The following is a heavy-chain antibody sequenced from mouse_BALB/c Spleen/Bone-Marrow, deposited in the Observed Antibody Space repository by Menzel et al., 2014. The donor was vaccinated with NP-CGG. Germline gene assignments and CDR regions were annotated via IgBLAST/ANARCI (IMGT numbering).Heavy chain of an antibody. Sequence: LEESGAELARPGSSVKISCKASGHAFSAYWMIWVKQRPGQGLEWIGQIYPGDGDTNYNGKFKGKATLTADKSSSAACMHLNSLTSEDSAVYFCARSGYGSSYDGWGQGTTLTVSS. J-gene: IGHJ2*01. D-gene: IGHD1-1*01. CDR2: IYPGDGDT. CDR3: ARSGYGSSYDG. V-gene: IGHV1-80*01. CDR1: GHAFSAYW.